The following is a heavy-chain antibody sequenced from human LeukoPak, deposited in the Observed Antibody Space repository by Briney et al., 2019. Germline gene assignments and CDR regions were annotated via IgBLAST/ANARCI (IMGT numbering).Heavy chain of an antibody. CDR3: ARGGYYGSGNDFRFDP. Sequence: SETLSPTCTVSGGSINSYYWSWIRQPPGKGLECIGYIHYTGSTNYNPSLKSRVTISVDTSKNQFSLKLSSVTAADTAIYYCARGGYYGSGNDFRFDPWGQGTLVTVSS. CDR1: GGSINSYY. CDR2: IHYTGST. V-gene: IGHV4-59*01. D-gene: IGHD3-10*01. J-gene: IGHJ5*02.